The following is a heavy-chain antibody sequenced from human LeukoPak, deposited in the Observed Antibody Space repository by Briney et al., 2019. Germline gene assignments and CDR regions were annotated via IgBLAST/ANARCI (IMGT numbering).Heavy chain of an antibody. V-gene: IGHV3-23*01. Sequence: GGSLRLSCAASGFTFSSYAMSWVRQAPGKGLEWVSAISGSGGSTYYADSVKGRFTISRDNSKNTLYLQMNSLRAEDTAVYYCAKDLGGSPLPPADYWGQGTLVTVSS. CDR3: AKDLGGSPLPPADY. J-gene: IGHJ4*02. CDR1: GFTFSSYA. D-gene: IGHD6-13*01. CDR2: ISGSGGST.